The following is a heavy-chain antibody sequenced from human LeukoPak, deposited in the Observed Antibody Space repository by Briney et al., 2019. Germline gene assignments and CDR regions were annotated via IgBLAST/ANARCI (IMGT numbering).Heavy chain of an antibody. J-gene: IGHJ6*02. CDR3: ARSQNTYSSGWYGNYYGMDV. V-gene: IGHV4-34*01. Sequence: PSETLSLTCAVYGGSFSGYYWSWIRQPPGKGLEWIGEINHSGSTSYNPSLKSRVTISVDTSKNQFSLKLSSVTAADTAVYYCARSQNTYSSGWYGNYYGMDVWGQGTTVTVSS. CDR1: GGSFSGYY. CDR2: INHSGST. D-gene: IGHD6-19*01.